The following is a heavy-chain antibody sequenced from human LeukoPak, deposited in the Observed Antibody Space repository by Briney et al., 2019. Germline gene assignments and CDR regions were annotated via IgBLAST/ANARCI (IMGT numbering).Heavy chain of an antibody. CDR2: IYYSGST. CDR1: GGSISSGDYY. Sequence: PSETLSLTCTVSGGSISSGDYYWSWIRQPPGKGLEWIGYIYYSGSTYYNPSLKSRVTISVDTSKNQFSLKLSSVTAADTAVCYCARGRGGSCYSVCDYYYGMDVWGQGTTVTVSS. D-gene: IGHD2-15*01. CDR3: ARGRGGSCYSVCDYYYGMDV. J-gene: IGHJ6*02. V-gene: IGHV4-30-4*01.